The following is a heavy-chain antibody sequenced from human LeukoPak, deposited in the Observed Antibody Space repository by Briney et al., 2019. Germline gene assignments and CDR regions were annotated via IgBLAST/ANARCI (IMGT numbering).Heavy chain of an antibody. CDR2: ISYDGSQK. CDR3: ARGSYGDLN. V-gene: IGHV3-30*03. CDR1: GFPFNAYW. D-gene: IGHD4-17*01. Sequence: HPGGSLRLSCAASGFPFNAYWMTWVRQAPGKGLEWEAVISYDGSQKYHADSVKGRFTISRDNSKNTLSLQMNSLRAEDTAVYYCARGSYGDLNWGQGTLVTVSS. J-gene: IGHJ4*02.